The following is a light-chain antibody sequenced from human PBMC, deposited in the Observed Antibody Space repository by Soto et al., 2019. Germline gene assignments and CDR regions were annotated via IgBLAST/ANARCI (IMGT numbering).Light chain of an antibody. V-gene: IGKV3-15*01. CDR2: GAS. J-gene: IGKJ5*01. CDR3: QQYNNWPLT. Sequence: EIVMTQSPATLSVSPGERATLSCRASQSVSNNLAWYQQKPGQAPRLLIYGASTRATGVPARFSGSGSGTDFTLTMSSLLSEDFAVYYCQQYNNWPLTFGQGTGLEI. CDR1: QSVSNN.